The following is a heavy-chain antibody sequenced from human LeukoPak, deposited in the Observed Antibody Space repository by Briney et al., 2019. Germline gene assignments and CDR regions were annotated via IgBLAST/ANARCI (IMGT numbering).Heavy chain of an antibody. CDR2: IYYSGST. D-gene: IGHD3-10*01. J-gene: IGHJ5*02. V-gene: IGHV4-39*01. Sequence: PSETLSLTCAVYGGSFSGYYWGWIRQAPGKGLEWIGSIYYSGSTYYNPSLRSRVTISVDTSKNQFSLKLNSVTAADTAVYYCARHYGPWGQGTPVTVSS. CDR3: ARHYGP. CDR1: GGSFSGYY.